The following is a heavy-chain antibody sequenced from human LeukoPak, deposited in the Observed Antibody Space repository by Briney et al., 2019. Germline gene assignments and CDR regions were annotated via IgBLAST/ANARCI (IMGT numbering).Heavy chain of an antibody. CDR2: ISGSGGST. CDR1: GFTYSRYG. J-gene: IGHJ4*02. Sequence: GGSLRLSCAASGFTYSRYGMSWVRQAPGKGLEWVSAISGSGGSTYYADSVKGRFTISKDNSKNTLYLQMNSLRAEDTAVYYCAKDLPYYFDYWGQGTLVTVSS. D-gene: IGHD5/OR15-5a*01. CDR3: AKDLPYYFDY. V-gene: IGHV3-23*01.